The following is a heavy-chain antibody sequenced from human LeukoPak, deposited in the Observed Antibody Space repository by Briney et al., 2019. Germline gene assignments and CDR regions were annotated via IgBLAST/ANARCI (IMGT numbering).Heavy chain of an antibody. CDR3: AKTPVATIRYFDY. V-gene: IGHV3-23*01. D-gene: IGHD5-12*01. CDR2: ISGSGGST. CDR1: GFTFSSYA. J-gene: IGHJ4*02. Sequence: GGSLRLSCAASGFTFSSYAMSWVRQAPGKGLEWVSSISGSGGSTYYADSVKGRFTISRDNSKNTLYLQMNSLRAEDTAVYYCAKTPVATIRYFDYWGQGTLVTVSS.